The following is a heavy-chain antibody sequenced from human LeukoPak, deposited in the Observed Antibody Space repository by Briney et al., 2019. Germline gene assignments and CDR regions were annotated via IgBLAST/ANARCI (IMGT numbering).Heavy chain of an antibody. CDR2: INHSGST. CDR1: GGSFSGYY. Sequence: SETLSLTCAVYGGSFSGYYWSWIRQPPGKGLEWIGEINHSGSTNYNPSLKSRVTISVDTSKNQFSLKLSSVTAADTAVYYCARVRSGYSPDYWGQGTLVTVSS. D-gene: IGHD2-15*01. J-gene: IGHJ4*02. V-gene: IGHV4-34*01. CDR3: ARVRSGYSPDY.